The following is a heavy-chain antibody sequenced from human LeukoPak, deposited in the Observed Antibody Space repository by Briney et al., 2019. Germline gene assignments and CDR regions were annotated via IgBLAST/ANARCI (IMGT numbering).Heavy chain of an antibody. CDR2: ISYDGSNT. CDR3: AKIEPTTQTTVTTILDS. D-gene: IGHD4-17*01. Sequence: PGGSLRLSCAPSGFTFSSYGMHWGRQAPRRGVGRGAVISYDGSNTYYADSVKGRFTISRDNSKNTLYLQMTSLRAEDTAVYYCAKIEPTTQTTVTTILDSWGQRAPVTVSS. J-gene: IGHJ4*02. CDR1: GFTFSSYG. V-gene: IGHV3-30*18.